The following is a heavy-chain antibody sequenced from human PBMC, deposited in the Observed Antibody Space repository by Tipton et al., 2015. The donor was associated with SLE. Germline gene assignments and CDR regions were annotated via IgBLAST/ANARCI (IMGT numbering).Heavy chain of an antibody. CDR1: GASISTSY. CDR3: AKRAHIVIGRGYFDF. Sequence: LRLSCTVSGASISTSYWSWIRQPPGQGLKWIGSIYYSVSTTFNPSLKSRVTISVDTSKKEVSLTLNSVTAADTAVYYCAKRAHIVIGRGYFDFWGRGILVTVSS. D-gene: IGHD2-15*01. V-gene: IGHV4-59*08. CDR2: IYYSVST. J-gene: IGHJ4*02.